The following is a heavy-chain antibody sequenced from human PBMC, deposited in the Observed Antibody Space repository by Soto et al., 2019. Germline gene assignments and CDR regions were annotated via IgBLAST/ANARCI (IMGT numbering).Heavy chain of an antibody. CDR3: AKDGITMIVVVPQYFGY. CDR2: ISYDGSNK. V-gene: IGHV3-30*18. CDR1: GFTFSSYG. J-gene: IGHJ4*02. D-gene: IGHD3-22*01. Sequence: GGSLRLSXAASGFTFSSYGMHWVRQAPGKGLEWVAVISYDGSNKYYADSVKGRFTISRDNSKNTLYLQMNSLRAEDTAVYYCAKDGITMIVVVPQYFGYWGQGTLVTVSS.